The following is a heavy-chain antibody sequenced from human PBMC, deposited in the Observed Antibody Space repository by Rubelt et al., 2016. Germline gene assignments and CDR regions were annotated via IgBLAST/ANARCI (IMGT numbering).Heavy chain of an antibody. J-gene: IGHJ6*02. CDR1: GFSFSVYA. Sequence: EVQLVESGGALVPPGGSLRLSCAASGFSFSVYAMSWVRQAPGKGLEWVSGISGSGGGTSSANTVRGRFTTSRDTSKHTVYLQLNTRRTEDTAVYYCAKDRGTAAAGTLYYGIDVWGQGTTVTASS. V-gene: IGHV3-23*04. CDR3: AKDRGTAAAGTLYYGIDV. D-gene: IGHD6-13*01. CDR2: ISGSGGGT.